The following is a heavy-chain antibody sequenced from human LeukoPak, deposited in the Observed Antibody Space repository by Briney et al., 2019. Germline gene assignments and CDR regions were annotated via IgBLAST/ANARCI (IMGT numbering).Heavy chain of an antibody. CDR3: ARVNAVVRQGGFDY. D-gene: IGHD4-23*01. CDR2: ISSNGGST. J-gene: IGHJ4*02. Sequence: GGSLRLSCAASGFTFSSYAMHWVRQAPGKGLEYVSAISSNGGSTYYANSVKGRFTISRDNSKNTLYLQMGSLRAEDLAVYYCARVNAVVRQGGFDYWGQGTLVTVSS. CDR1: GFTFSSYA. V-gene: IGHV3-64*01.